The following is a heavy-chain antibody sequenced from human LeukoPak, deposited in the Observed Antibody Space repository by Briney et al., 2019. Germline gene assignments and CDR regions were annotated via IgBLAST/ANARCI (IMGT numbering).Heavy chain of an antibody. D-gene: IGHD3-16*01. V-gene: IGHV3-33*07. Sequence: GGSLRLSCAASGFTFSRSAMDWVRLAPGKGLESVPLMWSDGHNKYYADSMKGQFIVSRDSSKNTLFLQMSSLRAEDTAVYYSAWGFSCRLKYFDYWGQGTLVTVSS. J-gene: IGHJ4*02. CDR2: MWSDGHNK. CDR1: GFTFSRSA. CDR3: AWGFSCRLKYFDY.